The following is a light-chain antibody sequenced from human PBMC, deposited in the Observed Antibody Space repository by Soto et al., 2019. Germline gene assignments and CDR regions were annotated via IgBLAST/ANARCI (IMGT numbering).Light chain of an antibody. CDR2: KAS. Sequence: DIQMGSAGTPRPATVGVRRLLTCRDSQSISSWLAWYQQRPGKAPKLLIYKASSLESGVPSRFSGSGSGTEFTLTISCLQHDHFAHYYPTRYTSVLLFCRGAKV. J-gene: IGKJ1*01. CDR1: QSISSW. V-gene: IGKV1-5*03. CDR3: TRYTSVLL.